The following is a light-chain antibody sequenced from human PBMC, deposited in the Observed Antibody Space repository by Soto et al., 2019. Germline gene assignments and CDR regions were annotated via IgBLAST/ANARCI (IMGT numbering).Light chain of an antibody. CDR2: DAS. CDR3: QKRSNWPSGT. CDR1: QSVTNY. J-gene: IGKJ1*01. Sequence: EIVLTQSPATLSLSPGERATLSCRASQSVTNYLAWYQQNPGQAPRLLIYDASNRATGIPARFSGSGSGTDFILTISSLEPEDFAVYYCQKRSNWPSGTFGQGNKVEIK. V-gene: IGKV3-11*01.